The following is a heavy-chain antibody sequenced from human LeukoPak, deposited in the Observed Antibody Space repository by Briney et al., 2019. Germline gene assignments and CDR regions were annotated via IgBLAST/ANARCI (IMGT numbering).Heavy chain of an antibody. CDR3: AANGGPFDF. V-gene: IGHV3-7*05. CDR2: IKQDGSEK. Sequence: RGSLRLSCAASGFTFNSYWMSWVRQASGKGLEWVANIKQDGSEKYYVDSVKGRFTSSRDNAKNPLYLQMNSLRAEDTAVYYCAANGGPFDFWGQGPLATVSS. J-gene: IGHJ4*02. CDR1: GFTFNSYW. D-gene: IGHD4-23*01.